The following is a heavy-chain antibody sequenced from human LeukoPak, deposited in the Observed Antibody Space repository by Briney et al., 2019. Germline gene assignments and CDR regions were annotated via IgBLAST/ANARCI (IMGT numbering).Heavy chain of an antibody. J-gene: IGHJ4*02. CDR1: GGSFSGYY. D-gene: IGHD3-22*01. CDR2: INHSGST. CDR3: ASDPFYYDSSGYHN. Sequence: SETLSLTCAVCGGSFSGYYWSWIRQPPGKGLEWIGEINHSGSTNYNPSLKSRVTISVDTSKNQFSLKLSSVTAADTAVYYCASDPFYYDSSGYHNWGQGTLVTVSS. V-gene: IGHV4-34*01.